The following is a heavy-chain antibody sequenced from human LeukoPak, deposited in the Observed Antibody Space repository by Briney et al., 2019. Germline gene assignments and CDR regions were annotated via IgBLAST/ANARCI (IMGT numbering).Heavy chain of an antibody. CDR3: ARKRITMVRGVTPPFDY. Sequence: GGSLRLSCAASGFTFSSYAMSWVRQAPGKGLEWVSGISWNSGSIGYADSVKGRFTISRDNSKNTLYLQMNSLRAEDTAVYYCARKRITMVRGVTPPFDYWGQGTLVTVSS. J-gene: IGHJ4*02. D-gene: IGHD3-10*01. V-gene: IGHV3-23*01. CDR1: GFTFSSYA. CDR2: ISWNSGSI.